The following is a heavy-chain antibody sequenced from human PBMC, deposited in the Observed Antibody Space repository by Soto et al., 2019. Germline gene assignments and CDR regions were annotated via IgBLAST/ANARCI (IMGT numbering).Heavy chain of an antibody. V-gene: IGHV1-69*01. Sequence: QVQLVQSGAEVKKPGSSVKVSCKASGGTFSSYAISWVRQAPGQGLEWMGGIIPIFGTANYAQKFQGRVTFTGDESTGTTFKGVRSLKSWDLAVDYCAQTARKAASGNPPPYLGYWGQGTLVTVSS. CDR1: GGTFSSYA. D-gene: IGHD6-6*01. CDR3: AQTARKAASGNPPPYLGY. J-gene: IGHJ4*02. CDR2: IIPIFGTA.